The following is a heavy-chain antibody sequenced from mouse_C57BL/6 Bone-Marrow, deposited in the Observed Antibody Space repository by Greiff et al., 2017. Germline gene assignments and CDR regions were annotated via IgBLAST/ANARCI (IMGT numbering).Heavy chain of an antibody. CDR1: GFTFSDYG. Sequence: EVKLQESGGGLVKPGGSLKLSCAASGFTFSDYGMHWVRQAPEKGLEWVAYISSGSSTIYYADTVKGRFTISRDNAKNTLFLQMTSLRSEDTAMYYCARDYGSQAWFAYWGQGTLVTVSA. V-gene: IGHV5-17*01. J-gene: IGHJ3*01. CDR3: ARDYGSQAWFAY. CDR2: ISSGSSTI. D-gene: IGHD1-1*01.